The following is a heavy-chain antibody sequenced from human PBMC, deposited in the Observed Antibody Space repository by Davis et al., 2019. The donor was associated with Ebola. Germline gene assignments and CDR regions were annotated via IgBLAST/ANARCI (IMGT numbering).Heavy chain of an antibody. CDR2: ITAYNDNT. V-gene: IGHV1-18*01. Sequence: ASVKVSCKASGYTFTNYGIGWVRQAPGQGLEWMGWITAYNDNTNYAQKFQGRVSMTTDTSTSTAYMELRSLISDDTAVYYCARVSRHYYGSGEGFDDWGQGTLVTVSS. J-gene: IGHJ4*02. D-gene: IGHD3-10*01. CDR1: GYTFTNYG. CDR3: ARVSRHYYGSGEGFDD.